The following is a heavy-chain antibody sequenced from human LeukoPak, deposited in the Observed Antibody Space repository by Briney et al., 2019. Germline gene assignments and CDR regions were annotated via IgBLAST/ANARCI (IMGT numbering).Heavy chain of an antibody. Sequence: PGGSLRLSCAASGFTFSSYEMNWVRQAPGKGLEWVSHISSNASTIYYADSVKGRFTISRDNAKNSLYLQMNSLRAEDTAVYYCAELGITMIGGVWGKGTTVTISS. CDR2: ISSNASTI. CDR1: GFTFSSYE. J-gene: IGHJ6*04. CDR3: AELGITMIGGV. D-gene: IGHD3-10*02. V-gene: IGHV3-48*03.